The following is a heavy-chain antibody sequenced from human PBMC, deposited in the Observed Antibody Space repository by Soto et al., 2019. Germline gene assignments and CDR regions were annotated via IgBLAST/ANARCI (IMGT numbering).Heavy chain of an antibody. Sequence: PGGSLRLSCAASGFTFSSCAMGWVRQAPGKGLEWVSDIIDSGGSTYYADAVKGRFTISRDNSKSTLYLQMNSLRAEDTAVYYCGKGRSYYYYYGVDLWGQRTKVTVSS. V-gene: IGHV3-23*01. CDR2: IIDSGGST. J-gene: IGHJ6*02. CDR3: GKGRSYYYYYGVDL. D-gene: IGHD1-26*01. CDR1: GFTFSSCA.